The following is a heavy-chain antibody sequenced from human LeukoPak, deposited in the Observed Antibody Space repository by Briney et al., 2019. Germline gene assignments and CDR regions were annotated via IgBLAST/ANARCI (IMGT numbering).Heavy chain of an antibody. CDR3: AKFLPRGSYRNHDAFDI. Sequence: GGSLRLSCAASGFTFSSYAMSWVRQAPGKGLEWVSAISGSGGSTYYADSVKGRFTISRDNSKNTLYLQMNSLRAEDTAVYYCAKFLPRGSYRNHDAFDIWGQGTMVTVSS. CDR2: ISGSGGST. CDR1: GFTFSSYA. J-gene: IGHJ3*02. D-gene: IGHD1-26*01. V-gene: IGHV3-23*01.